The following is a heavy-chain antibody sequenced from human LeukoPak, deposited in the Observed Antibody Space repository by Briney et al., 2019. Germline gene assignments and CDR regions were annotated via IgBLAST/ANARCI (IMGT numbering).Heavy chain of an antibody. Sequence: SETLSLTCTVSGGSISSYFWNWIRQPPGKGLEWIGYIYYSGSTNYNPSLKSRVTTSVDTSKNQLSLKLSSVTAADTAVYYCARGRYDSTGDYSYYYMDVWGKGTTVTVSS. D-gene: IGHD3-22*01. CDR2: IYYSGST. CDR1: GGSISSYF. V-gene: IGHV4-59*01. CDR3: ARGRYDSTGDYSYYYMDV. J-gene: IGHJ6*03.